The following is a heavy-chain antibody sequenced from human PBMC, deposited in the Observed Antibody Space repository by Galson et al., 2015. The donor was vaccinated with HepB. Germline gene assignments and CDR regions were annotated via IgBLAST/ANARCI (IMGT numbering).Heavy chain of an antibody. Sequence: SVKVSCKASGYTFTSYYAISWVRQAPGQGLEWMGGIIPIFGTANYAQKFQGRVTITADESTSTAYMELSSLRSEDTAVYYCAREQQLAPTWGQGTLVTVSS. V-gene: IGHV1-69*13. D-gene: IGHD6-13*01. J-gene: IGHJ5*02. CDR1: GYTFTSYYA. CDR2: IIPIFGTA. CDR3: AREQQLAPT.